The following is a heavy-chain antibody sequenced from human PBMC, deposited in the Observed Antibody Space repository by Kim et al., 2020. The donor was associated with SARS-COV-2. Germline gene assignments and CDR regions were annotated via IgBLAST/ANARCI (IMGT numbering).Heavy chain of an antibody. CDR3: AREGGLGPSDYGMDV. J-gene: IGHJ6*02. Sequence: GGSLRLSCAASGFTFSSYGMHWVRQAPGKGLEWVAVIWYDGSNKYYADSVKGRFTISRDNSKNTLYLQMDSLRAEDTAVYYCAREGGLGPSDYGMDVWGQGTTVTVSS. CDR1: GFTFSSYG. V-gene: IGHV3-33*01. CDR2: IWYDGSNK. D-gene: IGHD6-19*01.